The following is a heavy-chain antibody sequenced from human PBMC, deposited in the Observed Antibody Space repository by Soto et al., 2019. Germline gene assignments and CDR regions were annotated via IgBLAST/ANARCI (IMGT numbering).Heavy chain of an antibody. V-gene: IGHV3-7*03. CDR1: GFTFSSYW. CDR2: IKQDGSEK. Sequence: EVQLVESGGGLVQPGGSLRLSCAASGFTFSSYWMSWVRQAPGKGLEWVANIKQDGSEKYYVDSVKGRFTISRDNAKNSLYLQMNSLRAEDTAVYYCARDPLGDGYNHPVYYWGQGTLVTVSS. D-gene: IGHD5-12*01. J-gene: IGHJ4*02. CDR3: ARDPLGDGYNHPVYY.